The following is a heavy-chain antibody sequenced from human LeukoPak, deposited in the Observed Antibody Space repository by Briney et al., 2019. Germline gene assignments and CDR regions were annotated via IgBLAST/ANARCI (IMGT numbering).Heavy chain of an antibody. D-gene: IGHD3-10*01. CDR1: GYSFTNYW. V-gene: IGHV5-51*01. J-gene: IGHJ4*02. Sequence: GESLQISCKGSGYSFTNYWIGWVRQLPGKGLEWMGIIYPGDSDTRYSPSFQGQVTISADKSISTAYLQWSSLKASDTAMYYCARGYYYGSGSYYNVGYWGQGTLVTVSS. CDR3: ARGYYYGSGSYYNVGY. CDR2: IYPGDSDT.